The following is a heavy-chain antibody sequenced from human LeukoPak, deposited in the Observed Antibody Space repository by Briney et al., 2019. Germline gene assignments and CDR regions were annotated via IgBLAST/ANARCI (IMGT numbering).Heavy chain of an antibody. V-gene: IGHV1-46*01. CDR3: ARVGDFGDYGGAD. CDR2: INPNGGST. CDR1: GYTFTSYY. J-gene: IGHJ4*02. D-gene: IGHD4-17*01. Sequence: ASVKVSCKASGYTFTSYYIHWVRQAPGQGLEWMGIINPNGGSTSYSQKFQGRVTMTRDMSTNTAYMELSSLRSEDTAVYYCARVGDFGDYGGADWRQGTLVTVSS.